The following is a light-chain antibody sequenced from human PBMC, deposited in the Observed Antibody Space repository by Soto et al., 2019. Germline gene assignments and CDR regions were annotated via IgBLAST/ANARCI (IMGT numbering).Light chain of an antibody. CDR1: QSVSIN. CDR2: GAS. V-gene: IGKV3-11*01. J-gene: IGKJ5*01. CDR3: QQRSNWPPSIT. Sequence: EIVLTQSPGTLSLSPWERATLSCMAIQSVSINLAWYQQKPGQAPRLLIYGASTRATGIPARFSGSGSGTDFTLTISSLEPEDFAVYYCQQRSNWPPSITFGQGTRLEIK.